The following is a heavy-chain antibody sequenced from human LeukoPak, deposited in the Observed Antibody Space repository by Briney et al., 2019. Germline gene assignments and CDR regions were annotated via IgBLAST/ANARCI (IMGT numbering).Heavy chain of an antibody. V-gene: IGHV3-74*01. CDR2: IHPDGSTT. CDR1: GFTFGTYW. D-gene: IGHD2-21*01. J-gene: IGHJ3*02. Sequence: GGSLRLSCGASGFTFGTYWMHWVRQAPGKGLVWVSRIHPDGSTTTYADSVKGRFTISRDNAKNTLYLQMDSLRAEDTAVYYCARRPDWVRPFDIWGQGTMVTVSS. CDR3: ARRPDWVRPFDI.